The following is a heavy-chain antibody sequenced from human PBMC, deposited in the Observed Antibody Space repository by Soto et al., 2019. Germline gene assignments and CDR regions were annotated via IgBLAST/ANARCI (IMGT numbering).Heavy chain of an antibody. D-gene: IGHD2-15*01. J-gene: IGHJ4*02. CDR3: ARGVGGNLVYFDY. CDR2: IYPGDSNT. Sequence: ESPKISRKGSWYRVTSYWSPWGRQLSGKGLEWMGIIYPGDSNTIYSPSFQGQVTISADKSISTAYLQWSSLKASDTAMYYCARGVGGNLVYFDYWGQGALVTVS. CDR1: WYRVTSYW. V-gene: IGHV5-51*01.